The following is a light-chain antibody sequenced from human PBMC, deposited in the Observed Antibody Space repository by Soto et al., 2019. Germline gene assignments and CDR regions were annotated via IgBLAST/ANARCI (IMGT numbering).Light chain of an antibody. V-gene: IGLV1-47*02. CDR1: TSNIGSKY. Sequence: QSVLTQPPSASGPPGQRVAIPCSGSTSNIGSKYVYSYQQLPGTAPTLLIYSDNHRPSGVPDRCSGCKSGISASVVTSGRRYDEEAAYYCAAWDAGRSGWVFGGGTKLTVL. J-gene: IGLJ3*02. CDR3: AAWDAGRSGWV. CDR2: SDN.